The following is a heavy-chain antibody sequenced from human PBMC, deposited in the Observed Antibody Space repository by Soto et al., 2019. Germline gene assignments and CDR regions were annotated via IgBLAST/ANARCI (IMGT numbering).Heavy chain of an antibody. D-gene: IGHD3-10*01. CDR1: GYTFTGYY. J-gene: IGHJ4*02. CDR2: INPNSGGT. V-gene: IGHV1-2*02. CDR3: ARDYSGSGSYYNPGFYFDY. Sequence: ASVKVSCKTSGYTFTGYYMHWVRQAPGQGLEWMGWINPNSGGTNYAQKFQGRVTMTRDTSISTAYMELSRLRSDDTAVYYCARDYSGSGSYYNPGFYFDYWGQGTLVTVSS.